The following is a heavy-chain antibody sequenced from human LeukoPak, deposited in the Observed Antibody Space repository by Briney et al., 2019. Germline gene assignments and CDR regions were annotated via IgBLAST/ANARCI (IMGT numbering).Heavy chain of an antibody. CDR2: ISYDGSNK. CDR3: ARCKGVPYGMDV. J-gene: IGHJ6*02. CDR1: GFTFSSYG. Sequence: GGSLRLSCAASGFTFSSYGMHWVRQAPGKGLEWVAVISYDGSNKYYADSVKGRFTISRDNSKNTLYLQMNSLRAEDTAVYYCARCKGVPYGMDVWGQGTTVTVSS. V-gene: IGHV3-30*03.